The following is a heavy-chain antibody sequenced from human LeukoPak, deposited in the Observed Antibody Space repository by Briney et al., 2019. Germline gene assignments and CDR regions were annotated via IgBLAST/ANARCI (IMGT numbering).Heavy chain of an antibody. CDR2: INRSGST. CDR1: GGSFSGYY. Sequence: PSETLSLTCAVYGGSFSGYYWSWIRQPPGKGLEWVGEINRSGSTNYNPSLKSRVTISVDTSKNQFSLKLSSVTAADTAVYYCARVLYYYGSGSYPDDYYYGMDVWGQGTTVTVSS. CDR3: ARVLYYYGSGSYPDDYYYGMDV. D-gene: IGHD3-10*01. V-gene: IGHV4-34*01. J-gene: IGHJ6*02.